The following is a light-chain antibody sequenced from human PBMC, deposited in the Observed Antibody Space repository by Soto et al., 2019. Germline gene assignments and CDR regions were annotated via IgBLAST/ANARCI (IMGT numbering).Light chain of an antibody. CDR1: SXXVGGYNC. J-gene: IGLJ1*01. CDR2: DVT. Sequence: QXVLXQPRSVSGSPGQSVTISCTXTSXXVGGYNCVSXXXXXXGXAPQLMIYDVTQRPSGVPDRFSGSKSGNTASLTISGLQAEDEADYYCCSHSASYTFVFGTGTKVTVL. CDR3: CSHSASYTFV. V-gene: IGLV2-11*01.